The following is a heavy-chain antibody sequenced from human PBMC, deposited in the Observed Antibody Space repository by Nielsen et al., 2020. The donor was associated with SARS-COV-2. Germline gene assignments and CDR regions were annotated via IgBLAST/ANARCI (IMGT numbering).Heavy chain of an antibody. CDR2: ISSSSSYI. V-gene: IGHV3-21*01. Sequence: GESLKISCAASGFTFSSYSMNWVRQAPGKGLEWVSSISSSSSYIYYADSVKGRFTISRDNAKNSLYLQMNSLRAGDTAVYYCARLPHGYTYGRYYYYGLDVWGQGTTVTVSS. CDR3: ARLPHGYTYGRYYYYGLDV. D-gene: IGHD5-18*01. J-gene: IGHJ6*02. CDR1: GFTFSSYS.